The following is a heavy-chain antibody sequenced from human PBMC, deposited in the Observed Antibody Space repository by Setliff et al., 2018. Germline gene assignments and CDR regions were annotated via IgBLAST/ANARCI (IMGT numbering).Heavy chain of an antibody. CDR2: ISSSSTYT. CDR3: ARAEEILEWLSSNRRASSAFDI. V-gene: IGHV3-21*05. J-gene: IGHJ3*02. CDR1: GFTFSGYS. Sequence: GGSLRLSCEASGFTFSGYSMNWVRQAPGKGLEWVSYISSSSTYTNYADSVKGRFTVSRDNSKNSLYLQMNSLRAEDTAVYYCARAEEILEWLSSNRRASSAFDIWGQGTMVTVSS. D-gene: IGHD3-3*01.